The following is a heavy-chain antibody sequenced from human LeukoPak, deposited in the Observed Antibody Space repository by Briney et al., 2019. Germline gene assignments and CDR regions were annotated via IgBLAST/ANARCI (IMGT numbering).Heavy chain of an antibody. CDR1: GFTFTSYA. D-gene: IGHD1-26*01. V-gene: IGHV3-23*01. Sequence: GGSLRLSCAASGFTFTSYAMSWVRQAPGKGLEWVSVLTGDGNTYYADSVKGRFTNSRDDSKNTLFLQMNSLRAEDTAVYFCAKVKWRLIGYFDYWGQGTLVTVSS. J-gene: IGHJ4*02. CDR3: AKVKWRLIGYFDY. CDR2: LTGDGNT.